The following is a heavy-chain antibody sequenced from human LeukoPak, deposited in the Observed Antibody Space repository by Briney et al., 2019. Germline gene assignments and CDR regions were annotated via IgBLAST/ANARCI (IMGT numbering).Heavy chain of an antibody. CDR1: GGTFSSYA. CDR2: IIPIFGTA. V-gene: IGHV1-69*13. CDR3: ARGAPYDFWSGYYLGYYYYYYGMDV. D-gene: IGHD3-3*01. J-gene: IGHJ6*02. Sequence: SVNVSCKASGGTFSSYAISWVRQAPGQGLEWMGGIIPIFGTANYAQKFQGRVTITADESTSTAYMELSSLRSEDTAVYYCARGAPYDFWSGYYLGYYYYYYGMDVWGQGTTVTVSS.